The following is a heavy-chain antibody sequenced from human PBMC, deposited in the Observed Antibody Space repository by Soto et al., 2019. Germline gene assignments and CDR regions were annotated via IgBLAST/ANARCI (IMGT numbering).Heavy chain of an antibody. CDR2: IYYSGST. V-gene: IGHV4-59*08. CDR1: GGSISSYY. D-gene: IGHD6-13*01. Sequence: SETLSLTCTVSGGSISSYYWSWIRQPPGKGLEWIGYIYYSGSTNYNPSLKSRVTISVDTSKNQFSLKLSSVTAADTAVYYCARHSSSWEWTHYFDYWGQGALVTVSS. CDR3: ARHSSSWEWTHYFDY. J-gene: IGHJ4*02.